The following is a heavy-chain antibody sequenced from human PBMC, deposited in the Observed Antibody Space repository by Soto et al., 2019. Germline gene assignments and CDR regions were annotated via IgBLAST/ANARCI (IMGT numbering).Heavy chain of an antibody. CDR3: ARDEYGYGDSYDS. J-gene: IGHJ4*02. V-gene: IGHV4-4*07. D-gene: IGHD5-12*01. Sequence: SETLSLTCAVYVGSFSGYYWSWIRQPAGKGLEWIGRMHTSGSTNYNPSPKSRVSMSVDTSKNHFSLKVSSVTAADTAVYYCARDEYGYGDSYDSWGQGTLVTVSS. CDR2: MHTSGST. CDR1: VGSFSGYY.